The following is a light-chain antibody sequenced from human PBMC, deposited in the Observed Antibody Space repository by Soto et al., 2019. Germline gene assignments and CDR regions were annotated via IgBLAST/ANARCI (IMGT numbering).Light chain of an antibody. CDR3: ATWDDSLNGQV. Sequence: QSVLTQPPSVSGAPRQSVTISCSGSSSNIRNNAVNWYQQFPGKAPKLLIYYDDLLPSGVSARFSGSKSGTSASLAISGLQSEDEADYYCATWDDSLNGQVFGGGPQLTVL. CDR1: SSNIRNNA. V-gene: IGLV1-36*01. CDR2: YDD. J-gene: IGLJ2*01.